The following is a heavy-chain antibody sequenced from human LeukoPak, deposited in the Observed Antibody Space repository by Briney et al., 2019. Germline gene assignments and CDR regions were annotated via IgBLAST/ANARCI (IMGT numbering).Heavy chain of an antibody. D-gene: IGHD6-19*01. CDR1: GFVFSKYA. V-gene: IGHV3-30-3*01. J-gene: IGHJ4*02. CDR3: ARDPYSHDSSGFSYFLQY. Sequence: GGSLRLSCVGSGFVFSKYAVHWVRQAPGKGLEWVAVVSYDGDFKLYGDSVKGRFTISRDNSQNMLFLQMNDLRPQDAATYFCARDPYSHDSSGFSYFLQYWGQGTVVTVSS. CDR2: VSYDGDFK.